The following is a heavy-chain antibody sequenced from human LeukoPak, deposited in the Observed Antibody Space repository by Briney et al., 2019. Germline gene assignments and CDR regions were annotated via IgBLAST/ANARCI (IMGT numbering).Heavy chain of an antibody. J-gene: IGHJ1*01. Sequence: ASVKVSCKVSGYTLNELSIHWVRQAPGKGLEWMGGLDPEDGETLYAQKFQGRVTMTEDTSTDTAYMELSSLRSEDTAVYYCATGRLVGTIPAEYFHRWGQGTLVTVSS. CDR2: LDPEDGET. V-gene: IGHV1-24*01. CDR1: GYTLNELS. CDR3: ATGRLVGTIPAEYFHR. D-gene: IGHD1-26*01.